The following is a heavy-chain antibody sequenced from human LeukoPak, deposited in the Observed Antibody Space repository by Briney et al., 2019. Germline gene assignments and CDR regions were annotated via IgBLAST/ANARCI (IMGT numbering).Heavy chain of an antibody. CDR1: GGSISSSSFY. V-gene: IGHV4-39*01. CDR3: ARLHGDFYGDYY. CDR2: IYHSGST. D-gene: IGHD4-17*01. J-gene: IGHJ4*02. Sequence: SETLSLTCSVSGGSISSSSFYWGWIRQPPGKGLEWIGSIYHSGSTFYNPSLKSRVAISVDTSKNQFSLKLSSVTAADTAVYFCARLHGDFYGDYYWGQGTLVTVSS.